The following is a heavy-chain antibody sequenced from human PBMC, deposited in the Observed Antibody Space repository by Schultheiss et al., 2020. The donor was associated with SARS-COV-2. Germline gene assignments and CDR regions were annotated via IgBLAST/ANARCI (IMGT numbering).Heavy chain of an antibody. CDR1: GFTFSSYA. CDR2: IKQDGSEK. Sequence: GGSLRLSCAASGFTFSSYAMSWVRQAPGKGLEWVANIKQDGSEKYYVDSVKGRFTISRDNAKNSLYLQMNSLRAEDTALYYCAKAVGDGSGAYYGMDVWGQGTTVTVSS. J-gene: IGHJ6*02. V-gene: IGHV3-7*05. D-gene: IGHD3-10*01. CDR3: AKAVGDGSGAYYGMDV.